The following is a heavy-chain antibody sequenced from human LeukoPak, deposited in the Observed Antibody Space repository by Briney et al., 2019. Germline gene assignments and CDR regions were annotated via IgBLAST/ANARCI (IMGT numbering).Heavy chain of an antibody. CDR3: ATDQRGAGLGFVYGSGSFNGLDV. Sequence: ASVKVSCKVSGYTLTELSMHWVRQAPGKGREWMGGFDPEDGETIYAQKFQGRVTMTEDTSSDTGYIELSSLRSEDAAVYYCATDQRGAGLGFVYGSGSFNGLDVWGQGTTVTVSS. D-gene: IGHD3-10*01. V-gene: IGHV1-24*01. J-gene: IGHJ6*02. CDR2: FDPEDGET. CDR1: GYTLTELS.